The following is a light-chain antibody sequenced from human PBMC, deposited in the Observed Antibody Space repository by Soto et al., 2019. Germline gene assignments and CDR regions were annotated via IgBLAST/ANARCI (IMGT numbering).Light chain of an antibody. CDR3: QQSYSTPLT. CDR2: GAS. Sequence: DIQMTHSPSSLSASVVDRVTITFRASQSISSYLNWYQQKPGKAPKLLIFGASSVQSGVPSRFSGSGSGTDFTLTISSLQPEDFATYYCQQSYSTPLTFGGGTKVDIK. CDR1: QSISSY. V-gene: IGKV1-39*01. J-gene: IGKJ4*01.